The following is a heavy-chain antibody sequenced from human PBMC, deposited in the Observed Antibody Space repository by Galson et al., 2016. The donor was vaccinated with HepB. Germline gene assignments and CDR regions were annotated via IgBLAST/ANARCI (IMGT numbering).Heavy chain of an antibody. D-gene: IGHD4-23*01. J-gene: IGHJ4*02. CDR1: GFTFSTYG. CDR3: ARDRLASGNHLDY. Sequence: SLRLSCAASGFTFSTYGMHWVRQAPGKGLEWVAAIWHDGSNKYYADSVKGRFTISRDSSTLYLQMNSLRAEDTAVYYCARDRLASGNHLDYWGQGTLVTVSS. V-gene: IGHV3-33*01. CDR2: IWHDGSNK.